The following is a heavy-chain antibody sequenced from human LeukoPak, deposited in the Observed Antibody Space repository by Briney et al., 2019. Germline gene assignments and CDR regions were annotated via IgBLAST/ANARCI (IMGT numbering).Heavy chain of an antibody. CDR3: AKLIYGSGSYYLSGVFDY. CDR1: GFTFSSYS. Sequence: PGGSLRLSCAASGFTFSSYSMTWVRQAPGKGLEWVSSISSSSSYIYYADSVKGRFTISRDNSKNTLYLQMNSLRAEDTAVYYCAKLIYGSGSYYLSGVFDYWGQGTLVTVSS. CDR2: ISSSSSYI. D-gene: IGHD3-10*01. J-gene: IGHJ4*02. V-gene: IGHV3-21*04.